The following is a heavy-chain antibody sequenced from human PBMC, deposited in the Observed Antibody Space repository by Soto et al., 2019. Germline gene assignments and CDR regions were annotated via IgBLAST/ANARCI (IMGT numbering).Heavy chain of an antibody. V-gene: IGHV1-18*01. J-gene: IGHJ6*02. CDR1: GYTFTSYG. CDR3: ASGILTGYPNYYYGMDV. Sequence: QVQLVQSGAEVKKPGASVKVSCKASGYTFTSYGISWVRQAPGQGLEWMGWISAYNGNTNYAQKLQGRVTMTTDTSKSTAYMGLRSLRSDDTAVYYCASGILTGYPNYYYGMDVWGQGTTVTVSS. CDR2: ISAYNGNT. D-gene: IGHD3-9*01.